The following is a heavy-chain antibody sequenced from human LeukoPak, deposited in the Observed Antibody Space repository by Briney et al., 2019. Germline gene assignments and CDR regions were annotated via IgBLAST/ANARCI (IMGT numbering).Heavy chain of an antibody. CDR1: GGSISSYY. V-gene: IGHV4-4*07. CDR3: ARDYDFWSGYSLGFDP. J-gene: IGHJ5*02. CDR2: IYTSGST. Sequence: SETLSLTCTVSGGSISSYYWSWIRQPAGKGLEWIGRIYTSGSTNYNPSLKSRVTMSVDTSKNQFSLKLSSVTAADTAVYYCARDYDFWSGYSLGFDPWGQGTLVTVSS. D-gene: IGHD3-3*01.